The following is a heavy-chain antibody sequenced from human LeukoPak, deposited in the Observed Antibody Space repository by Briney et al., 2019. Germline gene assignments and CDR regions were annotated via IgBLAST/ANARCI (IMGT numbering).Heavy chain of an antibody. D-gene: IGHD3-22*01. CDR2: IHYSGST. CDR3: GNYYDSSGYFWAY. V-gene: IGHV4-39*01. J-gene: IGHJ4*02. CDR1: GGSISSSSYY. Sequence: SETLSLTCTVSGGSISSSSYYWGWIRQPPGKGLEWIGSIHYSGSTYYNPSLKSRVTISVDTSKNQFSLKLSSVTAADTAVYYCGNYYDSSGYFWAYWGQGTLVTVSS.